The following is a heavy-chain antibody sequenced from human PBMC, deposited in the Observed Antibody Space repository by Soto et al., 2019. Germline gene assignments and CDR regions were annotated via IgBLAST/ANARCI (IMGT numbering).Heavy chain of an antibody. CDR2: ISSSGSTI. V-gene: IGHV3-11*01. Sequence: GGSLRLSCAASGFTFSDYYMSWIRQAPGKGLEWVSYISSSGSTIYYADSVKGRFTISRNNAKNSLYLQMNSLRAEDTAVYYCAREDPVTILDYWGQGTLVTVSS. CDR1: GFTFSDYY. D-gene: IGHD4-17*01. J-gene: IGHJ4*02. CDR3: AREDPVTILDY.